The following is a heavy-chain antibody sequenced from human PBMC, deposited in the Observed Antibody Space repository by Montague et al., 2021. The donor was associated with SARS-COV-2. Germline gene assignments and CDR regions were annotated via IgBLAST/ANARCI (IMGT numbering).Heavy chain of an antibody. D-gene: IGHD6-13*01. Sequence: TLSLTCIVSGGSISSGGYYWSWLRQHPGKGLEWTGYIYYSGSTYYNPSLKSRLSISLDTSKNHFSLRLSSVTAADTAVYYCARSESPSYSSSPFDYWGQGTLVTVSS. CDR3: ARSESPSYSSSPFDY. V-gene: IGHV4-31*03. J-gene: IGHJ4*02. CDR1: GGSISSGGYY. CDR2: IYYSGST.